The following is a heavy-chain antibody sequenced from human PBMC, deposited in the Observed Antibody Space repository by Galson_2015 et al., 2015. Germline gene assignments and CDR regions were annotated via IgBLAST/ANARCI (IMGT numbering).Heavy chain of an antibody. V-gene: IGHV5-51*01. CDR1: GYSFTTYW. J-gene: IGHJ4*02. CDR3: AASTTAGQGDY. Sequence: QSGAEVKKPGESLTISCKASGYSFTTYWVGWVRQLPGKGLEWMGIIYPGDSDTRYSPSFEGQVTISADKSISTAYLQWSSLKASDTAMYYCAASTTAGQGDYWGQGTLVTVSP. D-gene: IGHD2-8*02. CDR2: IYPGDSDT.